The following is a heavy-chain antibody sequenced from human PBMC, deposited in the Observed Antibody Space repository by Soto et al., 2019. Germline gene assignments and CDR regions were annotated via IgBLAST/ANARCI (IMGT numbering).Heavy chain of an antibody. Sequence: QVQLVESGGGVVQPGRSLRLSCADSGFTFSSYAMHWVRQAPGKGLEWVAVISYDGSNKYYADSVKGRFTISRDNSKNTLYLQMNSLRAEDTAVYYCARGGHIVVVVAATGDWFDPWGQGTLVTVSS. CDR2: ISYDGSNK. CDR3: ARGGHIVVVVAATGDWFDP. CDR1: GFTFSSYA. V-gene: IGHV3-30-3*01. D-gene: IGHD2-15*01. J-gene: IGHJ5*02.